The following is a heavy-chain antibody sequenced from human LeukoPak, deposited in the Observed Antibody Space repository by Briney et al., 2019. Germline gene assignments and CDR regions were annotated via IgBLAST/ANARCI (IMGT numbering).Heavy chain of an antibody. CDR1: GYTFTSYD. D-gene: IGHD3-22*01. V-gene: IGHV1-8*01. J-gene: IGHJ4*02. CDR2: MNPNSANT. Sequence: GASVKVSCKASGYTFTSYDINWVRQATGQGLEWMGWMNPNSANTGYAQKFQGRVTMTRNTSISTAYMELSSLRSEDTAVYYCARGSYDSSGYYLIDYWGQGTLVTVSS. CDR3: ARGSYDSSGYYLIDY.